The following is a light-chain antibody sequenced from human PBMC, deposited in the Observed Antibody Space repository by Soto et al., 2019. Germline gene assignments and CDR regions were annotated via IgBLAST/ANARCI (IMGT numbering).Light chain of an antibody. J-gene: IGLJ2*01. V-gene: IGLV2-14*03. Sequence: QSALTQPASVSGSPGQSITISCTGTSSDVGGHNFVSWYQQPPGRAPKLMIYDVRNRPSGVSNRFSGSKSANTASLVISGLQAEDEADYYCSSYSSSGTLVFGGGTKLTVL. CDR2: DVR. CDR1: SSDVGGHNF. CDR3: SSYSSSGTLV.